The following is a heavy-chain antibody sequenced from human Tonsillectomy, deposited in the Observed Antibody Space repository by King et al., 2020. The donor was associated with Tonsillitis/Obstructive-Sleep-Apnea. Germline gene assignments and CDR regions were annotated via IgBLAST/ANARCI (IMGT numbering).Heavy chain of an antibody. CDR2: ISSSSSTI. V-gene: IGHV3-48*02. CDR3: AREVSSGWLSGAFDI. CDR1: GFTFSSYS. J-gene: IGHJ3*02. D-gene: IGHD6-19*01. Sequence: VQLVESGGGLVQPGGSLRLSCAASGFTFSSYSMNWVRQAPGKGLEWVSYISSSSSTIYYADSVKGRFNISRDNAKNSLYLQMNSLRDEDTAVYYCAREVSSGWLSGAFDIWGQGTMVTGSS.